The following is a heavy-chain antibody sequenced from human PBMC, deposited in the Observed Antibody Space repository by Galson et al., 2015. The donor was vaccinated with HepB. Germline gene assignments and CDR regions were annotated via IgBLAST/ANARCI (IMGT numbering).Heavy chain of an antibody. Sequence: SVKVSCKASGYTFTSYAMHWVRQAPGQRLEWMGGIIPIFGTANYAQKFQGRVTITADESTSTAYMELSSLRSEDTAVYYCARHIVGKLRQLWFNYFDYWGQGTLVTVSS. CDR1: GYTFTSYA. J-gene: IGHJ4*02. CDR2: IIPIFGTA. V-gene: IGHV1-69*13. D-gene: IGHD5-18*01. CDR3: ARHIVGKLRQLWFNYFDY.